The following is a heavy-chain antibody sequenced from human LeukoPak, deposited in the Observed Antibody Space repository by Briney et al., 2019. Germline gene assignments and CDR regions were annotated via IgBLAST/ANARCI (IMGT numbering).Heavy chain of an antibody. CDR1: GFTFSSYS. V-gene: IGHV3-48*01. Sequence: RPGGSLRLSCAASGFTFSSYSMNWVRQAPGKGLEWVSYISSSSRTIYYADSVKGRFTISRDNAKNSLYLQMNSLRAEDTALYYCARDLPPTGYYYYYMGVWGKGTTVTVSS. D-gene: IGHD4-11*01. CDR3: ARDLPPTGYYYYYMGV. J-gene: IGHJ6*03. CDR2: ISSSSRTI.